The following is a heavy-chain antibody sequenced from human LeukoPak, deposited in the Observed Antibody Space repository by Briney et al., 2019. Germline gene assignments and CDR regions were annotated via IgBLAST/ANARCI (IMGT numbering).Heavy chain of an antibody. CDR1: GFTFSSYA. J-gene: IGHJ4*02. CDR2: ISGSGGST. D-gene: IGHD2-2*01. V-gene: IGHV3-23*01. CDR3: ARDPCSSTSCYRGFFDY. Sequence: GGSLRLSCAASGFTFSSYAMSWVRQAPGKGLEWVSAISGSGGSTYYADSVKGRFTISRDNSKNTLYLQMNSLRAEDTAVYYCARDPCSSTSCYRGFFDYWGQGTLVTVPS.